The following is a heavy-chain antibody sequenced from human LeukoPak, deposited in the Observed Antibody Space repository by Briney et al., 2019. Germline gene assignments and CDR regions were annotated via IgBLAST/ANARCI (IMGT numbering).Heavy chain of an antibody. V-gene: IGHV3-48*03. Sequence: GGSLRLSCAASGFTFSSYEMNWVRQAPGKGLEWVSYISSSGSTIYYADSVKGRFTISRDNAKNSLYLQMNSLRAEDTAVYYCARWFGEAYGMDAWGQGTTVTVSS. CDR2: ISSSGSTI. CDR1: GFTFSSYE. CDR3: ARWFGEAYGMDA. D-gene: IGHD3-10*01. J-gene: IGHJ6*02.